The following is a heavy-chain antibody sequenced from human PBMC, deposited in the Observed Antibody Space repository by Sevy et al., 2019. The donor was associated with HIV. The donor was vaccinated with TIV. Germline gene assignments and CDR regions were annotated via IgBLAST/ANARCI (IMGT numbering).Heavy chain of an antibody. CDR1: GFSVNSNY. D-gene: IGHD5-18*01. CDR3: ARGKSGYGYALNY. Sequence: GESLKISCAASGFSVNSNYMTWVRQAPGKGLEGGSVIYSDETTYHADSVKDRFTISRDNSKNMLYLQMSSLRAEDTCSYYCARGKSGYGYALNYWGQGTLVTVSS. J-gene: IGHJ4*02. V-gene: IGHV3-66*01. CDR2: IYSDETT.